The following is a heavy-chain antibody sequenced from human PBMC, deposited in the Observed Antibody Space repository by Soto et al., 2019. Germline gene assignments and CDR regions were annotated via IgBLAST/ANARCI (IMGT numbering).Heavy chain of an antibody. CDR3: ARDPPGFHCAFDF. CDR1: GDSVSSNGAA. J-gene: IGHJ4*02. CDR2: TYYRSRWYS. Sequence: SQTLSLTCAISGDSVSSNGAAWNWIRQSPSRGLEWLGRTYYRSRWYSDYAPSVKSRITVNPDTSQNQFSLQLNSVTPEDTAIYYCARDPPGFHCAFDFWGQGTLVTVSS. V-gene: IGHV6-1*01.